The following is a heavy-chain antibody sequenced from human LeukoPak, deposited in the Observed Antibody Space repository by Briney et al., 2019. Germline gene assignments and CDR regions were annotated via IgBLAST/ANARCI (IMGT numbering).Heavy chain of an antibody. CDR1: GYTFTGYY. J-gene: IGHJ5*02. V-gene: IGHV1-2*02. CDR3: AREGDRLWFGEFTTPNWFDP. Sequence: ASVKVSCKASGYTFTGYYMHWVRQAPGQGLEWMGWINPNSGGTNYAQKFQGRVTVTRDTSISTAYMELSRLRSDDTAVYYCAREGDRLWFGEFTTPNWFDPWGQGTLVTVSS. CDR2: INPNSGGT. D-gene: IGHD3-10*01.